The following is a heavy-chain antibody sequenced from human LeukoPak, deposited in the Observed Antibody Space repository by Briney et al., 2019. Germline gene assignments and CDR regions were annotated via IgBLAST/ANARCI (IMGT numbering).Heavy chain of an antibody. D-gene: IGHD3-10*01. Sequence: GGSLRLSCAASGFTFSSYSMNWVRQAPGKGLEWVSSISSSSSYIYYADSVKGRFTISRDNAKNSLYLQMNSLRAEDTAVYYCAKRGSGSYSGDDAFDIWGQGTMVTVSS. CDR3: AKRGSGSYSGDDAFDI. J-gene: IGHJ3*02. V-gene: IGHV3-21*01. CDR1: GFTFSSYS. CDR2: ISSSSSYI.